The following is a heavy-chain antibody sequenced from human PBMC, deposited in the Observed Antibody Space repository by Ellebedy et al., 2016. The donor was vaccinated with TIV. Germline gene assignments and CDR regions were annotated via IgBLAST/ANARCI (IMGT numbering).Heavy chain of an antibody. CDR1: GYPFTKYY. V-gene: IGHV1-46*01. J-gene: IGHJ3*02. CDR3: ARNWRDVWKSYRFTDAFDI. Sequence: ASVKVSCKASGYPFTKYYFHWIRQAPGQGLEWMGVLDARVGSTTYAETLQGRISMTRDMSTSTAYMELSTLTSDDTALYYCARNWRDVWKSYRFTDAFDIWGQGTLVTVS. D-gene: IGHD3-16*02. CDR2: LDARVGST.